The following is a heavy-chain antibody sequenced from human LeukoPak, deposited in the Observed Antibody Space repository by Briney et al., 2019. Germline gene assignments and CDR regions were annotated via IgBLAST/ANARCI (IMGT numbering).Heavy chain of an antibody. D-gene: IGHD2-2*01. CDR1: GYTFTNYW. CDR2: IYPGDSDT. J-gene: IGHJ4*02. V-gene: IGHV5-51*01. CDR3: ARREVVYCSSTSCYGVNFDY. Sequence: GESLKISCKGSGYTFTNYWIGWVRQMPGKGLEWMGIIYPGDSDTRYSPSFQGQVTISADKSISTAYLQWSSLKASDTAMYYCARREVVYCSSTSCYGVNFDYWGQGTLVTVSS.